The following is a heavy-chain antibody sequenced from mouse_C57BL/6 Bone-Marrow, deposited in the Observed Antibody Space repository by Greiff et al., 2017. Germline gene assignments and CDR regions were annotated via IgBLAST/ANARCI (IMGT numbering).Heavy chain of an antibody. V-gene: IGHV1-19*01. CDR3: ARGYYGPDY. D-gene: IGHD1-2*01. CDR2: INPYNGGT. CDR1: GYTFTDYY. Sequence: DVQLQESGPVLVKPGASVKMSCKASGYTFTDYYMNWVKQSHGKSLEWIGVINPYNGGTSYNQKFKGKATLTVDKSSSTAYMELNSLTSEDSAVYYCARGYYGPDYWGQGTTLTVSS. J-gene: IGHJ2*01.